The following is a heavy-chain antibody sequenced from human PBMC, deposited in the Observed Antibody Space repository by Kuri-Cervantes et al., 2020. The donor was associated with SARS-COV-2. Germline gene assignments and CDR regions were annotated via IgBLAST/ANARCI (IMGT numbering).Heavy chain of an antibody. CDR1: GGSISSSSYY. Sequence: SETLSLTCTVSGGSISSSSYYWGWIRQPPGKGLEWIGSIYYSGSTYYNPSLKSRVTISVDTSKNQFSLKLSSVTAADTAVYYCARHDRARPESYYDYWGQGTLVTVSS. D-gene: IGHD3-22*01. CDR3: ARHDRARPESYYDY. V-gene: IGHV4-39*01. J-gene: IGHJ4*02. CDR2: IYYSGST.